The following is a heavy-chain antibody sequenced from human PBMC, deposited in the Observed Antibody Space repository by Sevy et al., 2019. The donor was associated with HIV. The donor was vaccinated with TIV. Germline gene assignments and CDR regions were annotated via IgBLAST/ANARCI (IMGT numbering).Heavy chain of an antibody. V-gene: IGHV4-38-2*01. CDR2: ISHSGST. CDR1: GYSISSGYY. CDR3: ARVWSGSTYYYYYGLDV. D-gene: IGHD1-26*01. J-gene: IGHJ6*02. Sequence: SETLSLTCVVSGYSISSGYYWGWIRQPPGKGLEWIGSISHSGSTYYNPSLKSRVTISVDTSKNQFSLKLSSVTAADTAGDYCARVWSGSTYYYYYGLDVWGQGTTVTVSS.